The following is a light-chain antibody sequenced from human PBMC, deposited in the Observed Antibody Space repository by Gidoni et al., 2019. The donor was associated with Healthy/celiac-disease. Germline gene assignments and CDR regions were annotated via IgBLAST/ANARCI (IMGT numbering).Light chain of an antibody. J-gene: IGKJ1*01. CDR3: QQYNNWPPART. Sequence: EIVMTQSPATLSVSPGERATLSCRASQSVSSNLAWYQQKPGQAPRLSIYGASTRATGIPARFSGSGSGTEFTLTISSLQSEDFAVYYCQQYNNWPPARTFGQGTKVEIK. CDR1: QSVSSN. CDR2: GAS. V-gene: IGKV3-15*01.